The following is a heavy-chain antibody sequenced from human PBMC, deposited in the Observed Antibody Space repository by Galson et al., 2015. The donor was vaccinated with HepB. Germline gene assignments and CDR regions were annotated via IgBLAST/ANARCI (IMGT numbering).Heavy chain of an antibody. CDR3: ARDHAYEITISYYYYYGMDV. D-gene: IGHD3-9*01. Sequence: SLRLSCAASGFTFSSYWMSWVRQAPGKGLEWVANIKQDGSEKYYVDSVKGRFTISRDNAKNSLYLQMNSLRAEDTAVYYCARDHAYEITISYYYYYGMDVWGQGTTVTVSS. J-gene: IGHJ6*02. V-gene: IGHV3-7*03. CDR2: IKQDGSEK. CDR1: GFTFSSYW.